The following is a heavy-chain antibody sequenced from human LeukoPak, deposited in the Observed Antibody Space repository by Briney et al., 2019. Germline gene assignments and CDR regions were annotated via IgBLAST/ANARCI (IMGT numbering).Heavy chain of an antibody. CDR2: IYPGDSDT. CDR3: ARPPRGWTTVTDFDY. D-gene: IGHD4-17*01. V-gene: IGHV5-51*01. Sequence: GESLEISCKGSGCLFTSYWIGWVRQMPGQGLEWMGIIYPGDSDTRYSPSFQGQVTISADKSISTAYLQWSSLKASDTAMYYCARPPRGWTTVTDFDYWGQGTLVTGSS. J-gene: IGHJ4*02. CDR1: GCLFTSYW.